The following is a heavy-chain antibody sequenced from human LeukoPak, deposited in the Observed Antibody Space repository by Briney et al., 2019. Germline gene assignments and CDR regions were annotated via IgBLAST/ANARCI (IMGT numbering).Heavy chain of an antibody. CDR2: ISGSGGST. Sequence: GGSLRLSCAASGFTFSSYAMSWVRQAPGKGLEWVSAISGSGGSTYYADSVKGRFTISRDHSKNALYLQMNSLRAEDTAVYYCAKDRSITMVRGLSGHRQYYFDYWGQGTLVTVSS. V-gene: IGHV3-23*01. CDR3: AKDRSITMVRGLSGHRQYYFDY. D-gene: IGHD3-10*01. J-gene: IGHJ4*02. CDR1: GFTFSSYA.